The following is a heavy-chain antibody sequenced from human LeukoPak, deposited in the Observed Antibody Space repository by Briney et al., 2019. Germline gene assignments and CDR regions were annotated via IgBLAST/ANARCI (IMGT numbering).Heavy chain of an antibody. D-gene: IGHD2-15*01. V-gene: IGHV1-8*01. CDR1: VYTFTSYD. CDR3: ASEYCSGGSCLID. J-gene: IGHJ4*02. CDR2: MNPNSGNT. Sequence: GASVKVSCKASVYTFTSYDINWVRQATGQGLEWMGWMNPNSGNTGYAQKFQGRVTMTRNTSISTAYMELSSLRSEDTAVYYCASEYCSGGSCLIDWGQGTLVTVSS.